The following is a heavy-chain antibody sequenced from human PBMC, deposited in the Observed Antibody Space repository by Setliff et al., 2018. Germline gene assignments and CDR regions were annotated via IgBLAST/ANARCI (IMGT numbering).Heavy chain of an antibody. CDR1: GFAFSTYA. Sequence: PGGSLRLSCAASGFAFSTYALTWVRQAPGKGLEWVSIISGDGGSIYYADSVKGRFTISRDNSNNTLYLQMSSLRAEDTAVYYCAKCSSWHGHYPHFNYWGQGTLVTVSS. CDR2: ISGDGGSI. J-gene: IGHJ4*02. D-gene: IGHD6-13*01. CDR3: AKCSSWHGHYPHFNY. V-gene: IGHV3-23*03.